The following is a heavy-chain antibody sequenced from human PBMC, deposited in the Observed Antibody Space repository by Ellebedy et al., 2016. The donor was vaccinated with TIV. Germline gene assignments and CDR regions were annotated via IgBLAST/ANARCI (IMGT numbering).Heavy chain of an antibody. V-gene: IGHV1-3*01. CDR1: GYTFTTYA. Sequence: AASVTVSCKASGYTFTTYAMHWVRQAPGQRLEWMGRINAGNGNTKYSQKFQGRVTITADKSTSTAFLELSSLRSEDTAVYYCARDLGTTQGRGPFDYWGQGTLVTVSS. J-gene: IGHJ4*02. CDR3: ARDLGTTQGRGPFDY. D-gene: IGHD1-7*01. CDR2: INAGNGNT.